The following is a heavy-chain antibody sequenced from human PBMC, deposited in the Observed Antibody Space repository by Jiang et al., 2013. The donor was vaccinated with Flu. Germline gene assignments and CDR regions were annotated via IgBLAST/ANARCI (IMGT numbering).Heavy chain of an antibody. CDR2: ISYDGSNK. Sequence: QLVESGGGVVQPGRSLRLSCAASGFTFSSYAMHWVRQAPGKGLEWVAVISYDGSNKYYADSVKGRFTISRDNSKNTLYLQMNSLRAEDTAVYYCARSPTTIGYWGQGTLVTVSS. CDR1: GFTFSSYA. J-gene: IGHJ4*02. V-gene: IGHV3-30*01. D-gene: IGHD4-17*01. CDR3: ARSPTTIGY.